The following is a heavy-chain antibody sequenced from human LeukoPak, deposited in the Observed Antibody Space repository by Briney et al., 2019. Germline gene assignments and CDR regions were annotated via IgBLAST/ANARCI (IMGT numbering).Heavy chain of an antibody. CDR1: GFTFSSYA. CDR3: AKGVSRGVDPTGLEY. CDR2: ISYDGSNK. V-gene: IGHV3-30*04. D-gene: IGHD1-1*01. Sequence: GGSLRLSCAASGFTFSSYAMHWVRQAPGKGLEWVAVISYDGSNKYYADSVKGRFTISRDNSKNTLFLQTNSMRPEDTAVYYCAKGVSRGVDPTGLEYWGQGTLVTVSS. J-gene: IGHJ4*02.